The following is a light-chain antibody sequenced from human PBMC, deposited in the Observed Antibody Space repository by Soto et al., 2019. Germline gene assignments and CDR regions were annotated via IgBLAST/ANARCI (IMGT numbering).Light chain of an antibody. CDR3: QHYYNYRT. CDR2: MAS. CDR1: PSIGDV. J-gene: IGKJ1*01. V-gene: IGKV1-5*03. Sequence: IQMTQSPSTLSASVGDRVTITCRASPSIGDVLAWYQQKPGTAPKLLIYMASYLETGVPSRFSGGGSGTEFTLTISSLQRDDVATYYCQHYYNYRTFGQGAKVEI.